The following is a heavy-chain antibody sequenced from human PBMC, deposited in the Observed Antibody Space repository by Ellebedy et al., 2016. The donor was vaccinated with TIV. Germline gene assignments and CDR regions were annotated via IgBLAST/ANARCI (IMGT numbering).Heavy chain of an antibody. Sequence: SVKVSCXASGFTFTSSAVQWVRQARGQRLEWIGWIVVGSGNTNYAQKFQERVTMTRDTSTSTVYMELSSLRSEDTAVYYCARDRGSYGDYFDYWGQGTLVTVSS. D-gene: IGHD5-18*01. CDR2: IVVGSGNT. CDR3: ARDRGSYGDYFDY. CDR1: GFTFTSSA. V-gene: IGHV1-58*01. J-gene: IGHJ4*02.